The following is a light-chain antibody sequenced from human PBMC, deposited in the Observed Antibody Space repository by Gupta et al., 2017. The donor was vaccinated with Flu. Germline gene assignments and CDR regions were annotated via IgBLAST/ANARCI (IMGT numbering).Light chain of an antibody. CDR3: RQPLQKLLYS. CDR2: ECW. CDR1: QSRLHSSGYNY. Sequence: IPGGPAVISCRSIQSRLHSSGYNYVDWYQQKPGKDPQLLIYECWNRVAGVPDRCSGSGECTDFTLKTSRGEAEDDGVCYCRQPLQKLLYSFGQGTKLEIK. V-gene: IGKV2-28*01. J-gene: IGKJ2*03.